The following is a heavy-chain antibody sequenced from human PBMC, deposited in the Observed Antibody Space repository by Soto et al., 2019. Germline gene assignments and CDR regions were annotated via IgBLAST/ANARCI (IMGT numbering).Heavy chain of an antibody. CDR1: GFTFSSYS. V-gene: IGHV3-21*01. CDR3: AKDRGGALKAFDI. J-gene: IGHJ3*02. D-gene: IGHD3-10*01. CDR2: ISSSSSYI. Sequence: WGSLRLSCAASGFTFSSYSMNWVRQAPGKGLEWVSSISSSSSYIYYADSVKGRFTISRDNAKNSLYLQMNSLRVEDTALYYCAKDRGGALKAFDIWGQGKMVTVSS.